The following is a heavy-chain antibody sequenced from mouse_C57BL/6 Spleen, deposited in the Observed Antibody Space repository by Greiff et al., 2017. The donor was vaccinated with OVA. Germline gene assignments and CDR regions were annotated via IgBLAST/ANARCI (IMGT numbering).Heavy chain of an antibody. V-gene: IGHV1-43*01. CDR2: INPSTGGT. CDR1: GYSFTGYY. D-gene: IGHD1-1*01. Sequence: VQLKESGPELVKPGASVKISCKASGYSFTGYYMHWVKQSSEKSLEWIGEINPSTGGTSYNQKFKGKATLTVDKSSSTAYMQLSSLTSEDSAVYYCARSFTTVVATNFDYWGQGTTLTVSS. CDR3: ARSFTTVVATNFDY. J-gene: IGHJ2*01.